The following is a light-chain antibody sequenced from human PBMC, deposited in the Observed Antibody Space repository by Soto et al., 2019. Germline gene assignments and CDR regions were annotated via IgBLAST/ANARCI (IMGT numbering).Light chain of an antibody. V-gene: IGKV3D-15*01. Sequence: EIVLTQSPGTLSLSPGERATLSCMASQSVSNNYLAWYQQKPGQAPRLLIYGASNRATGIPDRFSGSASGTEFTLTISSLQSEDFGVYYCQQYNDWPRTFGQGTRLEIK. CDR1: QSVSNN. CDR2: GAS. CDR3: QQYNDWPRT. J-gene: IGKJ5*01.